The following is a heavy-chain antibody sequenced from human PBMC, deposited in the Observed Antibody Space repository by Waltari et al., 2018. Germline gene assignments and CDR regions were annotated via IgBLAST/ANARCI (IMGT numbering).Heavy chain of an antibody. Sequence: DVQLVASGGGLVQPGGSLRLACAVSGFSVNDNYMAWVRHAPGEPLEGVSLIQSVVSTYYAASVNGRFTILRDKSSNILSLHMGSVGVEDTALYYCAGGHGEFLNYWGHGTLVTVSS. V-gene: IGHV3-53*01. D-gene: IGHD3-10*01. CDR1: GFSVNDNY. J-gene: IGHJ4*01. CDR2: IQSVVST. CDR3: AGGHGEFLNY.